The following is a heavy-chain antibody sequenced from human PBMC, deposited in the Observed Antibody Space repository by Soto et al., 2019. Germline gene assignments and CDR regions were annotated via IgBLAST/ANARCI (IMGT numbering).Heavy chain of an antibody. CDR1: GFTFDDYA. D-gene: IGHD6-6*01. CDR2: LSWNSGSI. J-gene: IGHJ5*02. CDR3: AKGRDSSSSSWFDP. V-gene: IGHV3-9*01. Sequence: EVQLVESGGGLVQPGRSLRLSCAASGFTFDDYAMHWVRQAPGKGLEWVSGLSWNSGSIGYADSVKGRFTISRDNAKNSLYLQMNSLRAEDTAFYYCAKGRDSSSSSWFDPWGQGTLVIVSS.